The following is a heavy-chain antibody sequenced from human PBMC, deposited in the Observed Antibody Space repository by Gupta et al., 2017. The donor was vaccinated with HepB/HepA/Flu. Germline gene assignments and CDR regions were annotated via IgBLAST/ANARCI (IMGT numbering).Heavy chain of an antibody. CDR3: ARDSASSDSSGYHFDY. CDR2: ISYDGSNK. CDR1: GFTFSSYA. D-gene: IGHD3-22*01. Sequence: QVQLVESGGGVVQPGRSLRLSCAASGFTFSSYAMHWVRQAPGKGLEWVAVISYDGSNKYYADSVKGRFTISRDNSKNTLYLQMNSLRAEDTAVYYCARDSASSDSSGYHFDYWGQGTLVTVSS. V-gene: IGHV3-30-3*01. J-gene: IGHJ4*02.